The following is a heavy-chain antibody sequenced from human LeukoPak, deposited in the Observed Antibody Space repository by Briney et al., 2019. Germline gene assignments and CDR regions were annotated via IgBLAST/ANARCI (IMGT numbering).Heavy chain of an antibody. Sequence: ASVTVSCKASGYTFTSYGISWVRQAPGQGLEWMGWISAYNGNTNYAQKLQGRVTITTDTSTSTAYMELRSLRSDDTAVYYCARDPASLVVVAATGFDPWGQGTLVTVSS. CDR2: ISAYNGNT. V-gene: IGHV1-18*01. J-gene: IGHJ5*02. D-gene: IGHD2-15*01. CDR3: ARDPASLVVVAATGFDP. CDR1: GYTFTSYG.